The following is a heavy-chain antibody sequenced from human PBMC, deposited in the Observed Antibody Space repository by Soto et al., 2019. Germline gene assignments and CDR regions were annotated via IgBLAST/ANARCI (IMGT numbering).Heavy chain of an antibody. CDR2: INHSGST. CDR1: GGSFSGYY. J-gene: IGHJ6*02. Sequence: PSETLSRTCAVYGGSFSGYYWSWIRQPPGKGLEWIGEINHSGSTNYNPSLKSRVTISVDTSKNQFSLKLSSVTAADTAVYYCARAVVVAATPLVPGGMDVWGQGTTVTVSS. D-gene: IGHD2-15*01. CDR3: ARAVVVAATPLVPGGMDV. V-gene: IGHV4-34*01.